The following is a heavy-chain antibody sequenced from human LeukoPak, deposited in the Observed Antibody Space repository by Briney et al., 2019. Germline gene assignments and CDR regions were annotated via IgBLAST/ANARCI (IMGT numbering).Heavy chain of an antibody. J-gene: IGHJ4*02. CDR2: IISNGEST. Sequence: GGSLRLSCSASGFTFSGYAMHWVRQAPGKGLEYVSAIISNGESTYYSDSVKDRFTISRDNSKNTLYLQMSSLRPEDTAVYYCARSRWASDHWGQGTLVTVSS. CDR1: GFTFSGYA. D-gene: IGHD6-19*01. V-gene: IGHV3-64*04. CDR3: ARSRWASDH.